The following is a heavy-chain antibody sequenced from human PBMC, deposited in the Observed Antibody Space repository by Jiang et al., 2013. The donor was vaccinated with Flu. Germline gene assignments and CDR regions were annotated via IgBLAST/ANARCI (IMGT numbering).Heavy chain of an antibody. Sequence: GSGLVKPSETLSLTCTVSGGSISSYYWSWIRQPPGKGLEWIGYIYYSGSTNYNPSLKSRVTISVDTSKNQFSLKLSSVTAADTAVYYCARGGHSARYYVDYWGQGTLVTVSS. CDR1: GGSISSYY. CDR2: IYYSGST. J-gene: IGHJ4*02. V-gene: IGHV4-59*01. CDR3: ARGGHSARYYVDY. D-gene: IGHD3-16*01.